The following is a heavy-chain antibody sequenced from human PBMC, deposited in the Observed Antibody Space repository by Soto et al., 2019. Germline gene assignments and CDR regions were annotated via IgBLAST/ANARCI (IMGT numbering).Heavy chain of an antibody. CDR2: IYYSGST. V-gene: IGHV4-31*03. CDR3: ARQYGGSYADY. J-gene: IGHJ4*02. CDR1: GGSVSSGGYY. D-gene: IGHD1-26*01. Sequence: TSETLSLTCTVSGGSVSSGGYYWSWIRQHPGKGLEWIGYIYYSGSTYYNPSLKSRVTISVDTSKNQFSLKLSSVTAADTAVYYCARQYGGSYADYWGQGTLVTVSS.